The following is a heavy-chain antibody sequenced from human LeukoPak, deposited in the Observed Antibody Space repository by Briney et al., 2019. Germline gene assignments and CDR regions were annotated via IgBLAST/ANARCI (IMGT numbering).Heavy chain of an antibody. D-gene: IGHD3-3*01. CDR3: ARHDRPATDDFWSGYYFRILSPFDY. CDR2: IYHSGST. V-gene: IGHV4-38-2*01. CDR1: GYSISSGYY. Sequence: SETLSLTCAVSGYSISSGYYWGWIRQPPGKGLEWIGSIYHSGSTYYNPSLKSRVTISVDTSKNQFSLKLSSVTAADTAVYYCARHDRPATDDFWSGYYFRILSPFDYWGQGTLVTVSS. J-gene: IGHJ4*02.